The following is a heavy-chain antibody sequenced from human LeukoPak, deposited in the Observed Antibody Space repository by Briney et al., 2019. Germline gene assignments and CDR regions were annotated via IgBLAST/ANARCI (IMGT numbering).Heavy chain of an antibody. V-gene: IGHV3-23*01. J-gene: IGHJ3*02. D-gene: IGHD1-26*01. CDR1: GFTFSIYA. Sequence: GGSLRLSCAASGFTFSIYAMSWVRQAPGRGLECVSTMSGSGDITRYADSVKGRFVVSGDNSKNTLYLQMNSLRAEDTAIYYCSKGPWDLPHAFDIWGLGTMVTVSS. CDR2: MSGSGDIT. CDR3: SKGPWDLPHAFDI.